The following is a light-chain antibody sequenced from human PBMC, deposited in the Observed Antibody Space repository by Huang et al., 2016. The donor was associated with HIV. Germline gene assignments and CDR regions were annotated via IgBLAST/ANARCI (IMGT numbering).Light chain of an antibody. Sequence: EIVMTQSPGTLTVSPGERATLSCRASQSVSSTLAWYQQKPGQTPRLLIYGASTRATGIPARFSGSGSGTEFTRTISSLQSEDFGVYYCHQYTKWPSWTFGQGTKVEIK. V-gene: IGKV3-15*01. CDR1: QSVSST. J-gene: IGKJ1*01. CDR3: HQYTKWPSWT. CDR2: GAS.